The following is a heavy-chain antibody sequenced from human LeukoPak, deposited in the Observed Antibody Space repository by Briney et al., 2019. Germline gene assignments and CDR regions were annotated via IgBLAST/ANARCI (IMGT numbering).Heavy chain of an antibody. J-gene: IGHJ4*02. CDR2: IYSGETT. Sequence: GGSLRLSCAASGFSVSSNYMNWVRQAPGKRLEWVSVIYSGETTYYADSVKGRFTISRDNAGNTLYLQMDSLRAEDTAVYYCARESYGSGNRYFDNWGQGTLVTVSS. D-gene: IGHD3-10*01. V-gene: IGHV3-66*01. CDR3: ARESYGSGNRYFDN. CDR1: GFSVSSNY.